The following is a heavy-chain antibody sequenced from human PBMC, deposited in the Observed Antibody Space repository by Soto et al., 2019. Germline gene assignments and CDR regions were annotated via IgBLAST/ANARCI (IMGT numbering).Heavy chain of an antibody. CDR2: IWYDGSNK. J-gene: IGHJ4*02. V-gene: IGHV3-33*01. CDR3: ARDPSGDYVVFDY. CDR1: GFTFSSYG. Sequence: QVQLVESGGGVVQPGRSLRLSCAASGFTFSSYGMHWVRQAPGKGLEWVAVIWYDGSNKYYADSVKGRFTISRDNSKNTLYLKMNSLRAEDTAVYYCARDPSGDYVVFDYWGQGTLVTVSS. D-gene: IGHD4-17*01.